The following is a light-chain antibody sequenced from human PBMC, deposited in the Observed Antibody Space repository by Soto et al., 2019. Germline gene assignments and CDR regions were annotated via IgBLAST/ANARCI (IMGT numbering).Light chain of an antibody. CDR2: EAS. Sequence: DIQMTQSPSTLSASVGDRVTITCRASQSISRSLAWYQQKPGKAPNLLIYEASSLESGVPSRFSGSGFGKELTLTTSGLQPDDFATYHRQQYQSYFWTFGPWTKGD. CDR1: QSISRS. J-gene: IGKJ3*01. V-gene: IGKV1-5*01. CDR3: QQYQSYFWT.